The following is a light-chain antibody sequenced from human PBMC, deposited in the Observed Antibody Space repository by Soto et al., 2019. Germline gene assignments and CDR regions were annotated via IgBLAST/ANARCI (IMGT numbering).Light chain of an antibody. CDR1: HDIRKY. CDR3: QQYENFPIT. V-gene: IGKV1-33*01. J-gene: IGKJ5*01. CDR2: DAS. Sequence: DIRMTQSPSSLSSSVGDIFTITCEASHDIRKYLNWYQQKPGKAPRLLIYDASNMEKGVPSRFTGSGSGTDFILTISSLQPEDIATYYCQQYENFPITFGQGTRLEIK.